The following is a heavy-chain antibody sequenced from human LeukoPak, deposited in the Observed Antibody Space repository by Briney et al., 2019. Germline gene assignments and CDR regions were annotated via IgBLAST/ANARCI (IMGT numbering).Heavy chain of an antibody. CDR1: GYTFTGYY. CDR2: VNPTSGVS. J-gene: IGHJ4*02. CDR3: ARERGYCSDSACYGSDY. D-gene: IGHD2-2*01. V-gene: IGHV1-46*01. Sequence: ASVKVSCKASGYTFTGYYIHWVRQAPGQGLEWMGMVNPTSGVSIYAQKFQGRVTMTRDTSTSTVYMELSSLTSDDAAVYFCARERGYCSDSACYGSDYWGQGTLVTVSS.